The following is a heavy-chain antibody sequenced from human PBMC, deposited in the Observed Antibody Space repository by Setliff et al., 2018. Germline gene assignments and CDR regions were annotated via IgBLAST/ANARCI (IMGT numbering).Heavy chain of an antibody. D-gene: IGHD3-10*01. CDR3: ARDSSHFIRVLDS. J-gene: IGHJ4*02. Sequence: GGSLRLSCAASGITLSSYGMDWVRKAPGKGLEWVSSISGSSSNFRYYADSVKGRFTISRDNAKNSLFLQMDNLRAEDTAQYFCARDSSHFIRVLDSWGQGTLVTVSS. CDR1: GITLSSYG. CDR2: ISGSSSNFR. V-gene: IGHV3-21*01.